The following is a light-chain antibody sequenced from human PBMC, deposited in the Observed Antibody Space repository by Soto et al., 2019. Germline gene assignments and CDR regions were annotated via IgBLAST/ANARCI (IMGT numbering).Light chain of an antibody. CDR2: AAS. CDR3: QQSYSTTIT. Sequence: DIQMTQSPSSLSASVGDRVTITCRASQSISNYGNWYQLKPGKAPKLLIYAASNLQSGVPSRFSGSRSGTDFTLTISSLQPEDVATYYCQQSYSTTITFGQGTRLEIK. J-gene: IGKJ5*01. CDR1: QSISNY. V-gene: IGKV1-39*01.